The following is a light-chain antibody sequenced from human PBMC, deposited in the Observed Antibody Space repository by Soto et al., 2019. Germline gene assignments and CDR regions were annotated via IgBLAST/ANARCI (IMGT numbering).Light chain of an antibody. Sequence: EIVMTQSPATLSVSPGERATLSCRASQSVSSNLAWYQQKPGQAPRLLIYGASTRATGIPARFSGSGSGTEFTLTISSLQSEDFAVYYCQQYNNWPPRYTFGQGNKREIK. CDR2: GAS. CDR1: QSVSSN. CDR3: QQYNNWPPRYT. V-gene: IGKV3-15*01. J-gene: IGKJ2*01.